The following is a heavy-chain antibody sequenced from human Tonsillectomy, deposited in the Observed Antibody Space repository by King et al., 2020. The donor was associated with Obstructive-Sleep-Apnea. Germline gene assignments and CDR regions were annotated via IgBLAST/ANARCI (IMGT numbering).Heavy chain of an antibody. Sequence: VQLVESGAEVKRPGASVKVSCKASGYTFTSHDINWVRQAIGQGLEWMGWMNPNSGNAGFAQKFQGRVTMTRDTSISTAYMELSGLGSEDTAVYYCARVLGYCSSTSWGGVDYWGQGTLVTVSS. CDR1: GYTFTSHD. D-gene: IGHD2-2*01. J-gene: IGHJ4*02. V-gene: IGHV1-8*01. CDR3: ARVLGYCSSTSWGGVDY. CDR2: MNPNSGNA.